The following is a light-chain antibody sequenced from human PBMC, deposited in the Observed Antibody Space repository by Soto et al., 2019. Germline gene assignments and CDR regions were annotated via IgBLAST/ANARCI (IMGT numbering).Light chain of an antibody. V-gene: IGKV1-5*01. CDR2: DAS. CDR1: QSISSW. Sequence: DIQMSQSPYTLYETAGDRDTITCRASQSISSWLAWYQHKPGKAPKLLIYDASNLDSGVPSRFIVIGSGTEFSLPLSNLQPEDFATYYCKQYENYWTGGQRTKVAIK. J-gene: IGKJ1*01. CDR3: KQYENYWT.